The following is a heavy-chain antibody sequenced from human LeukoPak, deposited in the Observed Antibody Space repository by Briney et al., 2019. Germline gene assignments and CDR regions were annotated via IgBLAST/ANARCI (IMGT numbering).Heavy chain of an antibody. CDR2: VHYSGTA. Sequence: SDTLSLTCTVSGGSISSSRYYWGWVRQSPGKGLEWIGTVHYSGTAYYNPSLKSRVTISVDTSKNQFSLRLSSVTAADTAVYSCARQERYGSGSHGFDFWGQGTLVTVSS. CDR1: GGSISSSRYY. CDR3: ARQERYGSGSHGFDF. V-gene: IGHV4-39*01. J-gene: IGHJ4*02. D-gene: IGHD3-10*01.